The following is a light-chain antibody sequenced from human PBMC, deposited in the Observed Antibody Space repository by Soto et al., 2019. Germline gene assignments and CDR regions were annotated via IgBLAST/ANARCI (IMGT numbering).Light chain of an antibody. V-gene: IGKV1-12*01. CDR1: QAISSL. CDR3: QQANSFPLT. J-gene: IGKJ4*01. Sequence: IQMTQSPSSVSASVGDRVTITCRASQAISSLLAWYQQKPGKAPSLLIHTASSLQSGVPSRFSGSRSGTDFTLTISSLQPEDFATYYCQQANSFPLTFGGGTKVEIK. CDR2: TAS.